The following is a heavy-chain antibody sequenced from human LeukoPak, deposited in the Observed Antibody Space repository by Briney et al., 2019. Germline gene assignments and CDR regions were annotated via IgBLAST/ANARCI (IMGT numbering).Heavy chain of an antibody. V-gene: IGHV3-74*01. CDR2: INSDGSST. Sequence: GCALRLSCAASWLKCSREWKHWVRQAPGKGLVWVSRINSDGSSTSYADSVKGRFTISRDNAKNTLYLQMNSLRAEDTAVYYCARGVEWFDPWGQGTLVTVSS. J-gene: IGHJ5*02. D-gene: IGHD2-15*01. CDR3: ARGVEWFDP. CDR1: WLKCSREW.